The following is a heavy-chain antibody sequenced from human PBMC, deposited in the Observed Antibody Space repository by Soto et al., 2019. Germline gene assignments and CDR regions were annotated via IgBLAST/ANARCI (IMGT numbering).Heavy chain of an antibody. CDR2: IAYDGSAE. Sequence: GGSLRLSCAGSAFAFSSYGIDWVRQAPGKGLEWVAAIAYDGSAEYYTDSVKGRVTISRDNSKNMAVLQMNSLRAEDTAVYYCAKDERREIQLTYLTYGLDVWGQGTTVTVSS. V-gene: IGHV3-30*18. CDR3: AKDERREIQLTYLTYGLDV. CDR1: AFAFSSYG. J-gene: IGHJ6*02.